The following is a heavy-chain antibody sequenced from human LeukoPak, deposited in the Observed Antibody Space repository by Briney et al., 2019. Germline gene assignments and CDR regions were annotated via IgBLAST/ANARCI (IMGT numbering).Heavy chain of an antibody. CDR3: ARNDSGGFDAFDI. J-gene: IGHJ3*02. D-gene: IGHD3-22*01. CDR2: IHYSGSPYYTNYRGST. CDR1: GGSISSNTYY. Sequence: ASETLSLTCTVSGGSISSNTYYWGWVRPPPGQGLEWIVSIHYSGSPYYTNYRGSTFYNPSLKRRVTISVDTSKNEFSLKLSSVIAADTGIYYCARNDSGGFDAFDIWGQGTMVTVSS. V-gene: IGHV4-39*01.